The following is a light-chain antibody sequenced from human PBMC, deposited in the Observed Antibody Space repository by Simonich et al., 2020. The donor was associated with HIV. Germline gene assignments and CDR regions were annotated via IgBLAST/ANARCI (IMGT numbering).Light chain of an antibody. Sequence: QSALTQPVSVSGSPGQSITISCSGTSSDVGGYNYVSWYQLHPGKAPQLIIYDASKRPSGVSPRFSGSKSGNTASLTISGLQAEDEADYYCCSYAGTYTYVFGTGTKVTVL. J-gene: IGLJ1*01. CDR1: SSDVGGYNY. V-gene: IGLV2-14*01. CDR3: CSYAGTYTYV. CDR2: DAS.